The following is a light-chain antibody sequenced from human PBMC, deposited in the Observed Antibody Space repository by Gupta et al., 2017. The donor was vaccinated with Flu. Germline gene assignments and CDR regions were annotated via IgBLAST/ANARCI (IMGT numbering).Light chain of an antibody. CDR3: QTWGTAWV. CDR2: LNSDGSH. Sequence: QFVLTPSPSASASLGPTVKLTCTLRSGHSSDAIPWHQQQPGRGPRFLMTLNSDGSHSKGDGIPDRFSGSSSGAERYLTISRVQSDDEADYYCQTWGTAWVFGGGTKLTVL. V-gene: IGLV4-69*01. J-gene: IGLJ3*02. CDR1: SGHSSDA.